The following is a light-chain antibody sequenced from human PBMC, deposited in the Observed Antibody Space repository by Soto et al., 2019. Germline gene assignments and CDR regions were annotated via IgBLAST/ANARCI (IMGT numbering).Light chain of an antibody. CDR3: QSFDGSLSGVV. J-gene: IGLJ2*01. CDR2: VNS. V-gene: IGLV1-40*01. CDR1: SSNIGAGYD. Sequence: QSVLTQPPSVSGAPGQRVTISCTGSSSNIGAGYDVHWYQKLPGTAPKLLIYVNSNRPSGVPDRFSVSKSGTSASLAITGLQAEDEADYYCQSFDGSLSGVVFGGGTKLTVL.